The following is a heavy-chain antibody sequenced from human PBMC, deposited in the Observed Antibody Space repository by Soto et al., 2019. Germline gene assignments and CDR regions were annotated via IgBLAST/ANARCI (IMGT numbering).Heavy chain of an antibody. CDR3: ARVFNPWYDFWSGYYKSYYYGMDV. Sequence: ASVKVSCKASGYTFTSYAMHWVRQAPGQRLEWMGWINAGNGNTKYSQKFQGRVTITRDTSASTAYMELSSLRSEDTAVYYCARVFNPWYDFWSGYYKSYYYGMDVWGQGTTVTVYS. CDR1: GYTFTSYA. J-gene: IGHJ6*02. V-gene: IGHV1-3*01. D-gene: IGHD3-3*01. CDR2: INAGNGNT.